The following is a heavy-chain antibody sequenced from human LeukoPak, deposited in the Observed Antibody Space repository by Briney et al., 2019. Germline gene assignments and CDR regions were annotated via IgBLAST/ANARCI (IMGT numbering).Heavy chain of an antibody. CDR3: ARDPIQLWPGSYFDY. D-gene: IGHD5-18*01. Sequence: ASVKVSCKASGYTFTSYYMHWVRQAPGQGLEWMGIINPSGGSTSYAQKFQGRVTMTRDTSTSTVYMELSSLRSEDTAVYYCARDPIQLWPGSYFDYWGQGTLVTVSS. CDR2: INPSGGST. CDR1: GYTFTSYY. V-gene: IGHV1-46*01. J-gene: IGHJ4*02.